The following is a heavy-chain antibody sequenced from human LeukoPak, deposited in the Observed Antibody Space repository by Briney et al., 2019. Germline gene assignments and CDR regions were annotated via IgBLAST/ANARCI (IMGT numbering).Heavy chain of an antibody. J-gene: IGHJ4*02. CDR2: INTDGSST. CDR1: GFTFNSYW. CDR3: AKGQGGRYYFDD. V-gene: IGHV3-74*01. D-gene: IGHD1-26*01. Sequence: GGSLRLSCAASGFTFNSYWMHWVRQAPGKGLVWVSRINTDGSSTNYADSMKGRFTISRDNSKNTLNLQMNSLTADDTAVYYCAKGQGGRYYFDDWGQGTLVTVSS.